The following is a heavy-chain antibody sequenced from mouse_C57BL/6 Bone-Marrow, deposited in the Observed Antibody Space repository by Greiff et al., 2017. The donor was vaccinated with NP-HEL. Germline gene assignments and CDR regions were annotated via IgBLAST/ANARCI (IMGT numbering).Heavy chain of an antibody. V-gene: IGHV1-55*01. Sequence: VKLQQSGAELVKPGASVKMSCKASGYTFTSYWITWVEQRPGQGLEWIGDIYPGSGSTNYNEKFKSKATLTVDTSSSTAYMQLSSLTSEDSAVYYCARETLFTTVVGDYWGQGTTLTASS. CDR1: GYTFTSYW. CDR2: IYPGSGST. CDR3: ARETLFTTVVGDY. D-gene: IGHD1-1*01. J-gene: IGHJ2*01.